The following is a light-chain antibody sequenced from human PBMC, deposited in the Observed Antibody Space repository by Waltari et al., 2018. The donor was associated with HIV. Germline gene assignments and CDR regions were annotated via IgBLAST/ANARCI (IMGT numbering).Light chain of an antibody. J-gene: IGLJ3*02. CDR3: VLYVGSGIWV. CDR1: SGPLPARSS. V-gene: IGLV8-61*01. Sequence: QTVVTQESSLYVPPGGTVPHHRGLSSGPLPARSSPPRYQQTPGQAPRTLIYNTNTRSSGVPDRFSCSILGNKAALTISGAQADDECDYHCVLYVGSGIWVFGGGTKLTVL. CDR2: NTN.